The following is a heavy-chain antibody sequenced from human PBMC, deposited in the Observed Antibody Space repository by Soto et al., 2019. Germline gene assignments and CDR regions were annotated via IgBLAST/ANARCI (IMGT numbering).Heavy chain of an antibody. V-gene: IGHV1-3*01. J-gene: IGHJ4*02. D-gene: IGHD6-19*01. CDR3: ARGHSGWYYLGDN. CDR1: GYTFTNYA. Sequence: QVQLVQSGAEVKTPGASVKVSCKASGYTFTNYAMFWVRQAPGQRLEWMGWITPGNGNTRYSQKFQGRVTITGDTSANTAYMELSSRRSEDTAVYYGARGHSGWYYLGDNWGQGTLVTVSS. CDR2: ITPGNGNT.